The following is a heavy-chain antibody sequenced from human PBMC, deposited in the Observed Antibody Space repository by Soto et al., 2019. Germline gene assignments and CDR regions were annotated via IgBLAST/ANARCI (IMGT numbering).Heavy chain of an antibody. Sequence: GGSLRLSCAASGFTFSSYAMHWVRQAPGKGLEWVAVISYDGSNKYYADSVKGRFTISRDNSKNTLYLQMNSLRAEDTAVYYCARDIGYYYDASGSIAFDIWGQGTVVTVSS. CDR2: ISYDGSNK. J-gene: IGHJ3*02. V-gene: IGHV3-30-3*01. CDR1: GFTFSSYA. D-gene: IGHD3-22*01. CDR3: ARDIGYYYDASGSIAFDI.